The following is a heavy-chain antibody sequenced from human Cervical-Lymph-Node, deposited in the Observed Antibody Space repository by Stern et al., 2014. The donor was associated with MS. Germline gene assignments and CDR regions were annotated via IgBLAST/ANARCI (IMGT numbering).Heavy chain of an antibody. J-gene: IGHJ5*02. Sequence: QVQLVQSEAEVKKPGSSVKVSCKASGGTFSSYAFSWVRQAPGQGLEWMGGIIPVLGTTTYAQKFQGRVTITADESTSTVYMELRSLRSEDTAVYYCARDRGYCSGRSCYAIDWFDPWGQGALVTVSS. V-gene: IGHV1-69*01. D-gene: IGHD2-15*01. CDR3: ARDRGYCSGRSCYAIDWFDP. CDR1: GGTFSSYA. CDR2: IIPVLGTT.